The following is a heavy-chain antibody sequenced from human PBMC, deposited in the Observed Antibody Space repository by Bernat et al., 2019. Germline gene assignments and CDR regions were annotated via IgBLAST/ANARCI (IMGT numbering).Heavy chain of an antibody. CDR1: GFTFSNAW. D-gene: IGHD5-24*01. V-gene: IGHV3-15*07. Sequence: EVQLVESGGGLVKPGGSLRLSCAASGFTFSNAWMNWVRQAPGKGLEWVDRIKSKTDGGTTDYAAPMKGRFTISRDDSKNTLYLQMNSLKTEDTAVYYCTLPGLHPFDYWGQGTLVTVSS. CDR3: TLPGLHPFDY. J-gene: IGHJ4*02. CDR2: IKSKTDGGTT.